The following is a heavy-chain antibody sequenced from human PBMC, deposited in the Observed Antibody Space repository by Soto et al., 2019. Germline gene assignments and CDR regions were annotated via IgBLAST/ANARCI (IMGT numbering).Heavy chain of an antibody. Sequence: PSETLSLTCPVSGCSVSSGGYYWSWIRQHPGKGLEWIGYINYSGSTYYNPSLKSRLTISVDTSKNQFSLKLSSVTAADTAVYYCARDNWSSSFDVLDIWGQGTMVTVSS. CDR2: INYSGST. D-gene: IGHD1-1*01. CDR3: ARDNWSSSFDVLDI. V-gene: IGHV4-31*03. J-gene: IGHJ3*02. CDR1: GCSVSSGGYY.